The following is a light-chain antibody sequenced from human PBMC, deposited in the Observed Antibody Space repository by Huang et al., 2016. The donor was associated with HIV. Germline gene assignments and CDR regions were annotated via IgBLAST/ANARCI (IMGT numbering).Light chain of an antibody. J-gene: IGKJ3*01. CDR3: QQRSNWPPLLT. V-gene: IGKV3-11*01. CDR2: DAS. CDR1: QSVGTY. Sequence: ELVLTQSPATLSLSPGERATLSCRASQSVGTYLAWYQQKPGQSPRLLIYDASNRATGIPARFSGRGSETDFTLTISSLEPEDFAVYYCQQRSNWPPLLTFGPGTKVDIK.